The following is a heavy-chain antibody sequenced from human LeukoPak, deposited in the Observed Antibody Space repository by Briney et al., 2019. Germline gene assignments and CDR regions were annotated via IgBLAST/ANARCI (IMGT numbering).Heavy chain of an antibody. CDR2: ISSSGSTI. V-gene: IGHV3-48*04. CDR1: GFTFSSYG. J-gene: IGHJ4*02. CDR3: ARGPGLQLFDY. D-gene: IGHD5-24*01. Sequence: PGRSLRLSCAASGFTFSSYGMHWVRQAPGKGLEWVSYISSSGSTIYYADSVKGRFTISRDNAKNSLYLQMNSLRAEDTAVYYCARGPGLQLFDYWGQGTLVTVSS.